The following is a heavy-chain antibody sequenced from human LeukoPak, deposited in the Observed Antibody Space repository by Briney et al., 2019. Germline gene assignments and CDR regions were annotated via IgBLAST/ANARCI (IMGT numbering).Heavy chain of an antibody. D-gene: IGHD3-22*01. J-gene: IGHJ4*02. CDR3: ARHTYYYDSSGYPDY. Sequence: GESLKISCKGSGYSFTSYWIGWVRQMPGKSLEWMGIIYPGDSDTRYSPPFQGQVTISADKSISTAYLQWSSLKASDTAMYYCARHTYYYDSSGYPDYWGQGTLVTVSS. CDR1: GYSFTSYW. V-gene: IGHV5-51*01. CDR2: IYPGDSDT.